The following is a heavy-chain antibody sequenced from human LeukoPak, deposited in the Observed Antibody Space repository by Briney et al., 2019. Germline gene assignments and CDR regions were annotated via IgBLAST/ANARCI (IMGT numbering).Heavy chain of an antibody. D-gene: IGHD7-27*01. Sequence: ETLSLTCAVYGGSFSGYYWSWIRQPPGKGLEWVANIKTDGSLIYYVDSVKGRFTISRDNAKNSLYLQMNSLRVEDTAVYYCARDLNWETYWGQGTLVSVSS. CDR3: ARDLNWETY. CDR1: GGSFSGYY. J-gene: IGHJ4*02. CDR2: IKTDGSLI. V-gene: IGHV3-7*01.